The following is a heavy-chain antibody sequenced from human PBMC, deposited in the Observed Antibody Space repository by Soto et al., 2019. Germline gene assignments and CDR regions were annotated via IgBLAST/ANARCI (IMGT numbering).Heavy chain of an antibody. CDR2: IYYSGST. V-gene: IGHV4-59*01. J-gene: IGHJ3*02. D-gene: IGHD1-7*01. Sequence: SETLSLTCTDSGGSISSYYWSWIRQPPGKGLEWIGYIYYSGSTNYNPSLKSRVTISVDTSKNQFSLKLSSVTAADTAVYYCARDGAGTGTTSDAFDIWGQGTMVTVSS. CDR3: ARDGAGTGTTSDAFDI. CDR1: GGSISSYY.